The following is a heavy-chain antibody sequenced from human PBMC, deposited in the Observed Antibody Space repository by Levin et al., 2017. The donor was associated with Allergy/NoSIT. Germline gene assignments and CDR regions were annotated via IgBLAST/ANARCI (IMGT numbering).Heavy chain of an antibody. Sequence: PGGSLRLSCAVYGGSFSGYYWTWIRQPPGKGLEWIGEINHSGSTTYNPSLKSRVTISVDTSKRQISLKLSSVTAADTAVYYCARGVDVDTTMDDAFDIWGQGKMVTVSS. CDR1: GGSFSGYY. J-gene: IGHJ3*02. D-gene: IGHD5-18*01. CDR2: INHSGST. CDR3: ARGVDVDTTMDDAFDI. V-gene: IGHV4-34*01.